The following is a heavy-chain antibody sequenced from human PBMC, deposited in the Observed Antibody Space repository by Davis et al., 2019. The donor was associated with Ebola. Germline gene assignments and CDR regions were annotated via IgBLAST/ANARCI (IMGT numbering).Heavy chain of an antibody. D-gene: IGHD3-22*01. CDR2: INRHGIT. CDR3: ARRSPTYYYDSSGYSTYWYFDL. Sequence: SETLSLTCTVPGGSIGSYYWSWIRQPPGKGLEWMGEINRHGITSYNPSLKSRVSMSVDTSKKQFSLKVTSVTAADTAVYYCARRSPTYYYDSSGYSTYWYFDLWGRGTLVTVSS. CDR1: GGSIGSYY. V-gene: IGHV4-34*01. J-gene: IGHJ2*01.